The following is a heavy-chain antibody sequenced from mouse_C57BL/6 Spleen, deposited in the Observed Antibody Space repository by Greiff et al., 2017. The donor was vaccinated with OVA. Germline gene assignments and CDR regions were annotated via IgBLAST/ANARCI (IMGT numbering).Heavy chain of an antibody. CDR1: GYAFTNYL. CDR2: INPGSGGT. Sequence: VQLQQSGAELVRPGTSVKVSCKASGYAFTNYLIEWVKQRPGQGLEWIGVINPGSGGTNYNEKFKGKATLTADKSSSTAYMQLSSLTSEDSAVYFCAIMVTTPSWFAYWGQGTLVTVSA. D-gene: IGHD2-2*01. J-gene: IGHJ3*01. CDR3: AIMVTTPSWFAY. V-gene: IGHV1-54*01.